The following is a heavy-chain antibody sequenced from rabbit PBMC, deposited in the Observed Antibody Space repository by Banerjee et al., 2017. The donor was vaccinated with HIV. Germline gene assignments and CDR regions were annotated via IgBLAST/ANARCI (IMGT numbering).Heavy chain of an antibody. V-gene: IGHV1S40*01. D-gene: IGHD6-1*01. Sequence: QSLEESGGGLVQPEGSLALTCKASGFSFSSSDYICWVRQAPGKGLEWISCIAGSSSGFTYSATWAKGRFTISKTSSTTLTLQMTSLTAADTATYFCARSTYGYDDYADLYYAAMDLWGPGTLVTVS. CDR2: IAGSSSGFT. J-gene: IGHJ6*01. CDR3: ARSTYGYDDYADLYYAAMDL. CDR1: GFSFSSSDY.